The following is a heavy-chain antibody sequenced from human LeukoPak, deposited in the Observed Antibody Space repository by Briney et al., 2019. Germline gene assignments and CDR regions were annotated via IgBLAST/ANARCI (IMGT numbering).Heavy chain of an antibody. CDR3: AGEVLFDY. J-gene: IGHJ4*02. Sequence: GGSLRLSCAASGFTFSSYAMHWVRQAPGKGLEWVAVISYDGSNKYYADSVKGRFTISRDNSKNTLYLQMNSLRAEDTAVYYCAGEVLFDYWGQGTLVTVS. CDR1: GFTFSSYA. CDR2: ISYDGSNK. V-gene: IGHV3-30-3*01.